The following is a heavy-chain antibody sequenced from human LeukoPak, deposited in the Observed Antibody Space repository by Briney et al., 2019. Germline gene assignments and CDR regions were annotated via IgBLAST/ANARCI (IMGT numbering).Heavy chain of an antibody. CDR1: GFTFSSYA. V-gene: IGHV3-30*04. CDR2: ISYDGSDK. J-gene: IGHJ4*02. Sequence: GGSLRLSCAASGFTFSSYAMYWVRQAPGKGLEWVAVISYDGSDKFYADSVKGRFTISRDNAKNSLYLQMNSLRAEDTAVYYCAKDVPGYSYGTFDYWGQGTLVTVSS. D-gene: IGHD5-18*01. CDR3: AKDVPGYSYGTFDY.